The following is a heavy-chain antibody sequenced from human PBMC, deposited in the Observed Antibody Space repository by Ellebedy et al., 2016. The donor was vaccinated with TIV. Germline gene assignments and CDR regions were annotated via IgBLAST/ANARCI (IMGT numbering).Heavy chain of an antibody. D-gene: IGHD3-10*01. J-gene: IGHJ5*02. CDR2: IDPSDSYT. V-gene: IGHV5-10-1*01. CDR1: GSSFTSSW. Sequence: GESLKISCQGSGSSFTSSWIAWVRQVPGKGLEWMGRIDPSDSYTNYSPSFQGHVTISVDKSINTAYLQWSSLRASDTAMYYCARPTYYYSSGTYGGYNWFDPWGQGTLVTVSS. CDR3: ARPTYYYSSGTYGGYNWFDP.